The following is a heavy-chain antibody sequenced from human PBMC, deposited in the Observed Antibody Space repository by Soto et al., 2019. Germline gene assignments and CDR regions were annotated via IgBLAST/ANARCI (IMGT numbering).Heavy chain of an antibody. CDR2: LSGTGGTT. CDR3: AKFIVGTGGSSGWPWFLDS. CDR1: GFAFSSYA. Sequence: EVQLLESGGNLVQPGGSLRLSCAASGFAFSSYAMTWVRQAPGKGLEWVSALSGTGGTTYSADSVRGRFTIARDNSKNTPYLQMNGLSPEDSAIYYCAKFIVGTGGSSGWPWFLDSWGQGTLVTVSS. V-gene: IGHV3-23*01. D-gene: IGHD6-25*01. J-gene: IGHJ4*02.